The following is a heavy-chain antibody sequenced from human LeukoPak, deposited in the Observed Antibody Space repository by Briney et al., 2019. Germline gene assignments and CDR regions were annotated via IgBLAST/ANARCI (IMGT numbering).Heavy chain of an antibody. V-gene: IGHV4-34*01. J-gene: IGHJ5*02. CDR2: INHSGST. CDR3: VRTQMVVRVNWFDP. CDR1: GGSISSYY. D-gene: IGHD2/OR15-2a*01. Sequence: SETLSLTCTVSGGSISSYYWSWIRQPPGKGLEWIGEINHSGSTNYNLSLKSQVTISLDTSKNQFSLKVNSVTAADTAVYYCVRTQMVVRVNWFDPWGQGTLVTVSS.